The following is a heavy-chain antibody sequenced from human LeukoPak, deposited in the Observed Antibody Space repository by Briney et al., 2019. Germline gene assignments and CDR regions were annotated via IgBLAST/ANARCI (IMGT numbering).Heavy chain of an antibody. CDR1: GYSFSTYW. J-gene: IGHJ3*02. Sequence: GESLKISCKGSGYSFSTYWIGWVRQMPGKGLEWMGIIYPSNSDTRYSPSFQGQVTISVDKSISTAYLQWSSLKASDTAMYYCARHHASITGDDAFDIWGQGTMVTVSS. CDR2: IYPSNSDT. CDR3: ARHHASITGDDAFDI. D-gene: IGHD1-14*01. V-gene: IGHV5-51*01.